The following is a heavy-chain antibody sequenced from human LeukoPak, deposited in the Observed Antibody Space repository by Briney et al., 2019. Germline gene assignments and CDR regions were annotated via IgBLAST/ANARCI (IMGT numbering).Heavy chain of an antibody. Sequence: GGSLRLSCAASGFTFSSYSMNWVRQAPGKGLEWVPSISSSRSYIYYADSVKGRFTISRDNAKNSLYLQMNSLRAEDTAVYYCARALGYNYGYSLCFDYWGQGTLVSASS. D-gene: IGHD5-18*01. V-gene: IGHV3-21*01. J-gene: IGHJ4*02. CDR3: ARALGYNYGYSLCFDY. CDR1: GFTFSSYS. CDR2: ISSSRSYI.